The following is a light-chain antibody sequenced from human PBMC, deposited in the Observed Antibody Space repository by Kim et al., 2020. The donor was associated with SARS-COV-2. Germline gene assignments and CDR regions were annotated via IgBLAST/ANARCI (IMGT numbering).Light chain of an antibody. Sequence: GHRSTISCSGSSSNIGSNTVNGFQQVPGAAPKLLIFDDNERPSGVPDRFSGAKSGTSASLAISGLQSDDESDYFCAAWDDTLSAWVFGGGTQLTVL. J-gene: IGLJ3*02. CDR3: AAWDDTLSAWV. CDR2: DDN. CDR1: SSNIGSNT. V-gene: IGLV1-44*01.